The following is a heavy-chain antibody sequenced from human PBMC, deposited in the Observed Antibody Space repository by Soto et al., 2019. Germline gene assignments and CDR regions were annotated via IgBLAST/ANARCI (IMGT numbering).Heavy chain of an antibody. D-gene: IGHD2-15*01. V-gene: IGHV3-30-3*01. J-gene: IGHJ4*02. CDR1: GFTFSSYA. CDR3: ARAVYCSGGSCYGFDY. Sequence: QVQLVESGGGVVQPGRSLRLSCEASGFTFSSYAMHWVRQAPGKGLEWVAVISYDGSNKYYADSVKGRFTISRDNSKNTLYLQMNSLRAEDTAVYYCARAVYCSGGSCYGFDYWGQGTLVTVSS. CDR2: ISYDGSNK.